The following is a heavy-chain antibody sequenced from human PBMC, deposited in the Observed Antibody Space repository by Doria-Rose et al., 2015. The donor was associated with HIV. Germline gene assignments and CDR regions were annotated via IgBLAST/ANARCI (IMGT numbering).Heavy chain of an antibody. J-gene: IGHJ4*02. V-gene: IGHV1-69*04. D-gene: IGHD3-22*01. CDR3: ARDSSGYYQPNYFDY. CDR2: IIPILDIA. CDR1: GGTFSNYA. Sequence: QSGAEVKKPGSSVKVSCKTSGGTFSNYAIAWVRQAPGQGLEWMGRIIPILDIANYAQRFQGRVTITADTSTTTVYMELRSLRSDDTAVYYCARDSSGYYQPNYFDYWGQGTLVTVSS.